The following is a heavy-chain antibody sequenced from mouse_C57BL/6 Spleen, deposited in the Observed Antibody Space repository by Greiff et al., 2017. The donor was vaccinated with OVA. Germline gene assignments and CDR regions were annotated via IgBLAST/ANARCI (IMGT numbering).Heavy chain of an antibody. Sequence: QLKESGPELVKPGASVKISCKASGYAFSSSWMNWVKQRPGKGLEWIGRIYPGDGDTNYNGKFKGKATLTADKSSSTAYMQLSSLTSEDSAVYFCARERGYDYDWFAYWGQGTLVTVSA. CDR2: IYPGDGDT. CDR3: ARERGYDYDWFAY. D-gene: IGHD2-4*01. V-gene: IGHV1-82*01. J-gene: IGHJ3*01. CDR1: GYAFSSSW.